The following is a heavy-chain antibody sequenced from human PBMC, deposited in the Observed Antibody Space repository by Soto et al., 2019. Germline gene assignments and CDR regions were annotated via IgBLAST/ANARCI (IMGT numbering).Heavy chain of an antibody. Sequence: SSVPVYRKTVGDAFSRYTISCGIQAHGQGLEWMGRIIPILGIANYAQEFQGRVTITADKSTSTAYMELSSLRSEDTAVYYCAVHAGMEDFGFWGQGTLVTGPS. D-gene: IGHD6-13*01. J-gene: IGHJ4*02. CDR2: IIPILGIA. V-gene: IGHV1-69*02. CDR1: GDAFSRYT. CDR3: AVHAGMEDFGF.